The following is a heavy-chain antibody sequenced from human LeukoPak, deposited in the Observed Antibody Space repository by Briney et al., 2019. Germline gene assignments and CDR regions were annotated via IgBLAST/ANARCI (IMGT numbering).Heavy chain of an antibody. CDR3: AREVLLWNAFDI. J-gene: IGHJ3*02. Sequence: GGTLRLSCAASGFTFSSYAMSWVRQAPGKGLEWVSAISGSGGSTYYADSVKGRFTISRDNSKNTLYLQMNSLRAEDTAVYYCAREVLLWNAFDIWGQGTMVTVSS. CDR1: GFTFSSYA. V-gene: IGHV3-23*01. D-gene: IGHD3-10*01. CDR2: ISGSGGST.